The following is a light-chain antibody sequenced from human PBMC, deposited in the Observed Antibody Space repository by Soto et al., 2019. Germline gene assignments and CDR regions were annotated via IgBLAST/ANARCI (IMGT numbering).Light chain of an antibody. Sequence: QSALTQPPSASGSPGQSVTISCTGTSSDVGGYNYVSWYQQHPGKAPKLIIYEVSKRPSGVPDRFSGSKSGNTASLTVSGLQTEDEADYYCSSYAASTDVFGTGTKLTVL. CDR1: SSDVGGYNY. J-gene: IGLJ1*01. CDR2: EVS. CDR3: SSYAASTDV. V-gene: IGLV2-8*01.